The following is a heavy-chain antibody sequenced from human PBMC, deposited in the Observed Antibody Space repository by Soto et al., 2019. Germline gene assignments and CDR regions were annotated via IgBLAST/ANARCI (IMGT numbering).Heavy chain of an antibody. CDR1: GFSLSTSGVG. Sequence: SGPTLVNPTQTLTLTCTFSGFSLSTSGVGVGWIRQPPGKALEWLALIYWDDDKRYSPSLKSRLTITKDTSKNQVVLTMTNMDPVDPAKDDCANSNRGYYDSSGHSFDYWGQGTLVTVSA. V-gene: IGHV2-5*02. D-gene: IGHD3-22*01. CDR2: IYWDDDK. CDR3: ANSNRGYYDSSGHSFDY. J-gene: IGHJ4*02.